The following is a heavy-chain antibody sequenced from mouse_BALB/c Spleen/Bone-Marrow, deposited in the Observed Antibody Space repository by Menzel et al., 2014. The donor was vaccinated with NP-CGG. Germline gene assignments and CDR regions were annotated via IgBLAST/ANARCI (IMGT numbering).Heavy chain of an antibody. V-gene: IGHV1-14*01. D-gene: IGHD2-3*01. J-gene: IGHJ2*01. CDR1: GYTFTAYV. CDR2: INPYNDGT. Sequence: VQLQQSGPEQVKPGASVKMSCKASGYTFTAYVMHWVKQKPGQGLEWIGYINPYNDGTNYNEKFKGKATLTSDISSSTANMEFSSLTSEDSAVYYCAREGWLLRFDYWGQGTTLTVSS. CDR3: AREGWLLRFDY.